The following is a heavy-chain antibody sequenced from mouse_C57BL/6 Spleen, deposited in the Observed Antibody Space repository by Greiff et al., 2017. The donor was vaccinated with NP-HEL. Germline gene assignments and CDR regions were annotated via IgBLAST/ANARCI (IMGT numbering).Heavy chain of an antibody. Sequence: QVQLKQPGAELVMPGASVKLSCKASGYTFTSYWMHWVKQRPGQGLEWIGEIDPSDSYTNYNQKFKGKSTLTVDKSSSTAYMQLSSLTSEDSAVYYCARRGWVSYAMDYWGQGTSVTVSS. V-gene: IGHV1-69*01. J-gene: IGHJ4*01. CDR2: IDPSDSYT. D-gene: IGHD3-3*01. CDR1: GYTFTSYW. CDR3: ARRGWVSYAMDY.